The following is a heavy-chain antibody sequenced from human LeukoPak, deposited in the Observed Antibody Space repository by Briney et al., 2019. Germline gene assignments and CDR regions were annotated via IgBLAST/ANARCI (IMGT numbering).Heavy chain of an antibody. D-gene: IGHD1-14*01. V-gene: IGHV5-10-1*01. CDR2: IDPSASQT. J-gene: IGHJ2*01. CDR1: GYTFINYW. CDR3: ARRNREKAISLDL. Sequence: GESLKISYEASGYTFINYWINWVRQMPGGGLEWMGRIDPSASQTNYNPSFRGHVTVSVDTSISTAYLQLSSLKASDTAIYYCARRNREKAISLDLWGRGTVVTVSS.